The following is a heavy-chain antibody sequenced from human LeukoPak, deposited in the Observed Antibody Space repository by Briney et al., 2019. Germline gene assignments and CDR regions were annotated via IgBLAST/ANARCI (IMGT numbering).Heavy chain of an antibody. J-gene: IGHJ5*02. D-gene: IGHD3-22*01. Sequence: SVKVSCKASGGTFSSYAISWVRQAPGQGLEWMGGIIPIFGTANYAQKFQGRVTITADKSTSTAYMELSSLRSEDTAVYYCARENHDSSGILALGEFDPWGQGTLVTVSS. CDR3: ARENHDSSGILALGEFDP. V-gene: IGHV1-69*06. CDR2: IIPIFGTA. CDR1: GGTFSSYA.